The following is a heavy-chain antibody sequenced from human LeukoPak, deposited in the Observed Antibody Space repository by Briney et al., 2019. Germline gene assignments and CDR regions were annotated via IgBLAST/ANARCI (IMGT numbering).Heavy chain of an antibody. V-gene: IGHV4-31*03. CDR1: GGSISSGGYY. CDR2: IYYSGST. D-gene: IGHD3-3*01. J-gene: IGHJ5*02. Sequence: SETLSLTCTVSGGSISSGGYYWSWIRQHPGKGLEWIGYIYYSGSTYYNPSLKSRVTISVDTSKNQFSLKLSSVTAADTAVYYCARDVITIFGVVTRPWGQGTLVTVSS. CDR3: ARDVITIFGVVTRP.